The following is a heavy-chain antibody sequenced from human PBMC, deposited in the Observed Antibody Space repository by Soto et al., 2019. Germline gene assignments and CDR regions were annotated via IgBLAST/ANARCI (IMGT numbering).Heavy chain of an antibody. CDR1: NGSISGFY. Sequence: WEPLSLTCSVSNGSISGFYWTWIRQPPGKILEWIGYIHYSGRTDYNPSLTSRATMSVDTSKNQFSLNLKSITAADTAVYYCVRVGVGIGNHFDSWGRGTLVTVSS. V-gene: IGHV4-59*12. D-gene: IGHD1-26*01. CDR2: IHYSGRT. J-gene: IGHJ4*02. CDR3: VRVGVGIGNHFDS.